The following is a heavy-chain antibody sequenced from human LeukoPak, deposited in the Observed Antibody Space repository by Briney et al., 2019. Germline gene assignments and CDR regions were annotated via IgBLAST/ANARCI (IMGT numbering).Heavy chain of an antibody. CDR3: VREVGAPGSFQH. CDR2: INVDGRII. D-gene: IGHD1-26*01. J-gene: IGHJ1*01. V-gene: IGHV3-74*03. CDR1: GFTFSSNW. Sequence: GGSLRLSCAASGFTFSSNWMHWVRQAPGKGLVWISRINVDGRIIEHAESVKGRFTISRNNADNTLHLQMNSLRAEDTAVYHCVREVGAPGSFQHWGQGAPVTVSS.